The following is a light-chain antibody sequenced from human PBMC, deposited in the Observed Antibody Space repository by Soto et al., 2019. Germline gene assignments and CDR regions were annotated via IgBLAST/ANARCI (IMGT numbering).Light chain of an antibody. Sequence: EVVMTQSPATLSVSPGERATLSCRASQSVNTNLAWYQQKPGEAPRVLIYAASTRATDVPVRFSGSGFGTEFTLTISSLQPDDFATYYCQHYNSYSEAFGQGTKVDIK. CDR1: QSVNTN. CDR2: AAS. CDR3: QHYNSYSEA. V-gene: IGKV3-15*01. J-gene: IGKJ1*01.